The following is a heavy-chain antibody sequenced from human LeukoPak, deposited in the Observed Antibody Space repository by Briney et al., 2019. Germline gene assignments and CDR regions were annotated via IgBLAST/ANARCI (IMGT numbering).Heavy chain of an antibody. J-gene: IGHJ4*02. Sequence: GGSLRLSCAASGFTFNTYSMNWVRQAPGKGLEWVSYISSSGRTIYYADSVKGRFTISGDNAKNSLYLQVNSLRAEDTAVYYCARRGYTSGLDYWGQGTLVTVSS. CDR2: ISSSGRTI. CDR1: GFTFNTYS. V-gene: IGHV3-48*04. D-gene: IGHD5-18*01. CDR3: ARRGYTSGLDY.